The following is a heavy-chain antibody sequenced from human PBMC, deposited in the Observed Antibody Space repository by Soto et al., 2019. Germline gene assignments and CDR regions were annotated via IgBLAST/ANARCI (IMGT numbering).Heavy chain of an antibody. CDR2: IYHTETT. CDR1: GDSVSSSFW. CDR3: ARYDFGTFDN. Sequence: SETLSLTCAVSGDSVSSSFWWTWVRQPPGKGLEWIGEIYHTETTNYAPSLKSRVTISLDKSMNQFSLRFNSVTPADTAVYYCARYDFGTFDNRGQGIRVTVSS. D-gene: IGHD4-17*01. V-gene: IGHV4-4*02. J-gene: IGHJ4*02.